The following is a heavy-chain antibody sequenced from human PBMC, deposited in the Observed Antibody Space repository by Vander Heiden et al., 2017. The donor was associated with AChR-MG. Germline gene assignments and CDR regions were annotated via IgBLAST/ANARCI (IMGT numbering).Heavy chain of an antibody. CDR3: ARGPYCGGDCYPGYYYYYGMDV. J-gene: IGHJ6*02. CDR1: GFTFSSPG. V-gene: IGHV3-33*01. Sequence: QVQLVASGGGVVQPRTSLRLSCAASGFTFSSPGTHRARQAPGKGLEWVAVIWYDGSNKYYADSVKGRFTISRDNSKNTLYLQMNSLRAEDTAVYYCARGPYCGGDCYPGYYYYYGMDVWGQGTTVTVSS. D-gene: IGHD2-21*02. CDR2: IWYDGSNK.